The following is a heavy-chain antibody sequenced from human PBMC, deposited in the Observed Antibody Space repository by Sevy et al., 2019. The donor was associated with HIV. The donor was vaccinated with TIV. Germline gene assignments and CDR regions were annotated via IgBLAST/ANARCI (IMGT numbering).Heavy chain of an antibody. CDR3: AGENAWGRDYS. Sequence: SETLSLTCTVSGGSITSLYWNWIRQPPGKGLEWIANIYYNGHINYNPSLKSRVTLSLDTSKDQFSLRLSSVTAADTAMYYCAGENAWGRDYSWGQGTLVTVSS. J-gene: IGHJ4*02. V-gene: IGHV4-59*08. CDR2: IYYNGHI. CDR1: GGSITSLY. D-gene: IGHD1-26*01.